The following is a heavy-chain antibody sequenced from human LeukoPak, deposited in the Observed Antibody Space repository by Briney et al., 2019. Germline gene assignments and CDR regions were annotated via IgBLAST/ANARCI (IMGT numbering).Heavy chain of an antibody. CDR2: IVVGSGNT. D-gene: IGHD2-15*01. CDR3: AATVHYCSGGSCYNYYYGMDV. V-gene: IGHV1-58*02. J-gene: IGHJ6*02. Sequence: SVKVSCKASGFTFTNSAMQWVRQARGRRLEWIGWIVVGSGNTNSAQKFQERVTITRDMSTSTAYMELSSLRSEDTAVYYCAATVHYCSGGSCYNYYYGMDVWGQGTTVTVSS. CDR1: GFTFTNSA.